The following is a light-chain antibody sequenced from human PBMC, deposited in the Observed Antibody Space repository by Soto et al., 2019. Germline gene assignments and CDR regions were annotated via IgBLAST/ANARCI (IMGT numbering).Light chain of an antibody. CDR2: DAS. Sequence: EIVLTQSAATLSWSPGERATLSCRASQSVSNYLAWYQQKPGQAPRLLIYDASNRATGIPARFSGSGSGTDFTLTISSLEPEDFAVYYCHQRSNWPPITFGQGTRLEIK. V-gene: IGKV3-11*01. J-gene: IGKJ5*01. CDR3: HQRSNWPPIT. CDR1: QSVSNY.